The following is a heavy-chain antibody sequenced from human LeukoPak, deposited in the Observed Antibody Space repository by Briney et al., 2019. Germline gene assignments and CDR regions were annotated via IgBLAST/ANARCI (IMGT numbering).Heavy chain of an antibody. CDR3: ARGPSIAARYDAFDI. J-gene: IGHJ3*02. CDR1: GFTFSSYG. V-gene: IGHV3-30*03. D-gene: IGHD6-6*01. Sequence: GGSLRLSCAASGFTFSSYGMHWVRQAQGKGLEWVAVISYDGSNKYYADSVKGRFTISRDNSKNTLYLQMNSLRAEDTAVYYCARGPSIAARYDAFDIWGQGTMVTVSS. CDR2: ISYDGSNK.